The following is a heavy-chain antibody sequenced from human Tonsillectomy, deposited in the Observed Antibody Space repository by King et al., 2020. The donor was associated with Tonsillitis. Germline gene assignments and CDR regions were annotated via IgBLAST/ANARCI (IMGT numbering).Heavy chain of an antibody. CDR1: GLTFSSYS. D-gene: IGHD1-1*01. CDR3: ARDGTERSGNWFDP. CDR2: ISSRSISI. J-gene: IGHJ5*02. Sequence: VQLVESGGGLVKPGGSLSLSFAASGLTFSSYSMNWVRRPPGRGVEWFLSISSRSISIDFADSVKGRFTISRSNAKNALYLQMNSLRAEDTAVYYCARDGTERSGNWFDPWGQGTLVTVSS. V-gene: IGHV3-21*01.